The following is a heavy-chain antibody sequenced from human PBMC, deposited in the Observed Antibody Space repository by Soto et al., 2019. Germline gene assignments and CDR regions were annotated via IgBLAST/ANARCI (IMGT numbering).Heavy chain of an antibody. D-gene: IGHD3-22*01. CDR3: ARELNTESSAYYSFAF. J-gene: IGHJ4*02. CDR1: GYTFTSYY. CDR2: INPSGGST. Sequence: ASVKVSCKASGYTFTSYYMHWVRQAPGQGLEWMGIINPSGGSTNYAQKFQGRVTMTTDRSTTTTSMELRSLRPDDTAVYYCARELNTESSAYYSFAFWGQGTLVTVSS. V-gene: IGHV1-46*01.